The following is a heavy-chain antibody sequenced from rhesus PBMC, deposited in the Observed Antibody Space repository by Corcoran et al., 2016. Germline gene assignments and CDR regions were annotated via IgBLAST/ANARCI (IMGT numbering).Heavy chain of an antibody. CDR1: GYSISSGYY. CDR2: ISGSGGST. CDR3: AREGWEGTTRY. J-gene: IGHJ4*01. V-gene: IGHV4-173*01. D-gene: IGHD1-44*01. Sequence: QVQLQESGPGLVKPSETLSLTCDVSGYSISSGYYWSWIRQPPGKGLEWIGRISGSGGSTDYNPSLKVGVTITTDTSKSQFSLKLSAVTAADTAVYYGAREGWEGTTRYWGQGVLVTVSS.